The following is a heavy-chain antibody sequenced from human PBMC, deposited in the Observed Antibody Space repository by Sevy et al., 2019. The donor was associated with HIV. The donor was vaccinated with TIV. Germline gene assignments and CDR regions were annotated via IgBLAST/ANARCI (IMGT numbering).Heavy chain of an antibody. CDR3: ARDKLPPVMITMVRGALSYYFDY. CDR2: IWYDGSYK. Sequence: GGSLRLSCTASGFIFSTYGIHWVRQAPGKGLEWVAVIWYDGSYKYYADSVKGRFTISRDNSNDTVYLQMNSLRAEDTAVYYCARDKLPPVMITMVRGALSYYFDYWGQGTLVTVSS. V-gene: IGHV3-33*01. D-gene: IGHD3-10*01. CDR1: GFIFSTYG. J-gene: IGHJ4*02.